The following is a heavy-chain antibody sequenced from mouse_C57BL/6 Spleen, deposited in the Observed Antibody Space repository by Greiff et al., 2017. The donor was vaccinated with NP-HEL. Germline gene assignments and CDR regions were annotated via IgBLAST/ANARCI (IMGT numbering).Heavy chain of an antibody. J-gene: IGHJ3*01. CDR2: IYPGSGST. D-gene: IGHD4-1*01. CDR1: GYTFTSYW. Sequence: VQLQQPGAELVKPGASVQMSCKASGYTFTSYWITWVKQRPGQGLEWIGDIYPGSGSTNYNEKFKSKATLTVDTSYSTAYMQLRSLTSEDSAVYYCATWGCAYWGQGTLVTVSA. V-gene: IGHV1-55*01. CDR3: ATWGCAY.